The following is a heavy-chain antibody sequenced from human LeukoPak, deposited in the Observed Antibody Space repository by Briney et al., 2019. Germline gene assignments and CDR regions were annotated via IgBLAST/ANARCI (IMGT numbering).Heavy chain of an antibody. CDR1: GFTFSSYS. J-gene: IGHJ6*02. Sequence: GGSLRLSCAASGFTFSSYSMNWVRQAPGKGLEWVSYISSSSSSIYYADSVKGRFTIARDNAKNSLYLQMNSLRDEDTAVYYCAKVMGYCSGGSCLGYYYYGMDVWGQGTTVAVSS. V-gene: IGHV3-48*02. D-gene: IGHD2-15*01. CDR2: ISSSSSSI. CDR3: AKVMGYCSGGSCLGYYYYGMDV.